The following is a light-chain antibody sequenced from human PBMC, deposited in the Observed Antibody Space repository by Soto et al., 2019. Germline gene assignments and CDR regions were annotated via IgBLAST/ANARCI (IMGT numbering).Light chain of an antibody. CDR2: GNS. J-gene: IGLJ2*01. CDR1: SSNIGAGYD. CDR3: QYYDSSLSDYVV. Sequence: QSVLTQPPSVSGAPGQRVTISCTGSSSNIGAGYDVHWYQQLPGTAPKLLIYGNSNRPSGVPDRFSGSKSGTSASLAITGLQAEDEADYYCQYYDSSLSDYVVFGGGTKLTVL. V-gene: IGLV1-40*01.